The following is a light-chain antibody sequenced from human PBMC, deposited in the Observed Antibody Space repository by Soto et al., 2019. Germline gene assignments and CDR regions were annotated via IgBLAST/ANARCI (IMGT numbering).Light chain of an antibody. V-gene: IGKV3-20*01. Sequence: EIVLTQSPGTLSLSPGERATLSCRASQSVTSSYLAWYQQKPGQAPRLLIYGASSRATGIPDRFSGSGSGTDFTLTISRLEPEDFALYYCQQYGSSPLAFGGGIKVEIK. CDR3: QQYGSSPLA. CDR2: GAS. J-gene: IGKJ4*01. CDR1: QSVTSSY.